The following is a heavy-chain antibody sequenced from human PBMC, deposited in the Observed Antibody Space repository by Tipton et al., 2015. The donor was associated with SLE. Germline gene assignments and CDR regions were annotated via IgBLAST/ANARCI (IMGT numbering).Heavy chain of an antibody. J-gene: IGHJ3*02. V-gene: IGHV4-34*01. D-gene: IGHD2-15*01. CDR1: GGSFSGYY. CDR2: IIYGGST. CDR3: ARGVGGTNAYDI. Sequence: LRLSCVVYGGSFSGYYGSWIRQPPGKGLEWIGEIIYGGSTNYNPALKSRVTISVDTSQNQISLKVKSVTAADTAAYYCARGVGGTNAYDIWGQGTMVTASS.